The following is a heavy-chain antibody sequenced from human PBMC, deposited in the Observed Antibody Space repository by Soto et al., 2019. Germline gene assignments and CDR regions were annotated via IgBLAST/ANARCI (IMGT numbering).Heavy chain of an antibody. CDR3: AKQREIIVAVAPAIDY. CDR2: ISGSGGST. Sequence: EVQLLESGGGLVQPGGSLRLSCAASGFTFSSYAMSWVRQAPGKGLEWVSAISGSGGSTYYADSVKGRFTISRDNXKXXLYLQMNSLRAEDTAVYYCAKQREIIVAVAPAIDYWGQGTLVTVSS. CDR1: GFTFSSYA. D-gene: IGHD6-19*01. V-gene: IGHV3-23*01. J-gene: IGHJ4*02.